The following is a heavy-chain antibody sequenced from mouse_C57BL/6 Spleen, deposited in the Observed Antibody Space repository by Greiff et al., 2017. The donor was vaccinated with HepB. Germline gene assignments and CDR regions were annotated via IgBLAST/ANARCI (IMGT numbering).Heavy chain of an antibody. CDR3: ARDGDYPFDY. V-gene: IGHV1-64*01. Sequence: VQLQQPGAELVKPGASVKLSCKASGYTFTSYWMHWVKQRPGQGLEWIGMFHPNSGSTNYNEKFKSKATLTVDKSSSTAYMQLSSLTSEDSAVYYCARDGDYPFDYWGQGTTLTVSS. J-gene: IGHJ2*01. CDR2: FHPNSGST. D-gene: IGHD2-13*01. CDR1: GYTFTSYW.